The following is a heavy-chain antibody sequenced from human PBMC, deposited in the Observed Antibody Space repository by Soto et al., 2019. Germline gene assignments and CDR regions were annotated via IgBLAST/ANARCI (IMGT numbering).Heavy chain of an antibody. V-gene: IGHV4-30-2*01. CDR3: ARGDRWLQPTRGWFDP. CDR2: IYDGGTT. Sequence: SETLSLTCAVSGGSISSGGFSWSWIRQPPGKGLEWIGYIYDGGTTYYSPSLKSRVTMSVDRSRNQFSLRLSSVTAADTAVYYCARGDRWLQPTRGWFDPWGQGTLVTVSS. D-gene: IGHD5-12*01. J-gene: IGHJ5*02. CDR1: GGSISSGGFS.